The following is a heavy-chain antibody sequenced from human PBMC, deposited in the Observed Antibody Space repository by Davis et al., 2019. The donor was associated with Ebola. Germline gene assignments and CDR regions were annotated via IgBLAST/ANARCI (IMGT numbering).Heavy chain of an antibody. Sequence: ESLKISCAASGSTFSSYSMNWVRQAPGKGLEWVSYISSSSSTIYYADSVKGRFTISRDNAKNSLYLQMNSLRDEDTAVYYCARVWARGVVIPPGFDYWGQGTLVTVSS. CDR3: ARVWARGVVIPPGFDY. V-gene: IGHV3-48*02. CDR2: ISSSSSTI. J-gene: IGHJ4*02. D-gene: IGHD3-22*01. CDR1: GSTFSSYS.